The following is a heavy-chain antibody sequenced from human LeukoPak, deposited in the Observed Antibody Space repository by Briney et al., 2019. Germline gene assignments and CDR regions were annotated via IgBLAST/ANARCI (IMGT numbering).Heavy chain of an antibody. Sequence: SETLSLTCAVYGGSFSGYYWSWIRQPPGKGLEWIGEINHSGSTNYNPSLKSRVTISVDTSKNQFSLKLSSVTAADTAVYYCARLSDTAMAKDYWGQGTLVTVSS. J-gene: IGHJ4*02. D-gene: IGHD5-18*01. CDR3: ARLSDTAMAKDY. CDR1: GGSFSGYY. V-gene: IGHV4-34*01. CDR2: INHSGST.